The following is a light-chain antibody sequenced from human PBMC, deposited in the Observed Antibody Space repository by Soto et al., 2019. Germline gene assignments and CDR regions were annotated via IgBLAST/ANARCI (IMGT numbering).Light chain of an antibody. CDR3: VRYVGIGISV. V-gene: IGLV8-61*01. J-gene: IGLJ2*01. CDR1: SGSFSTSHY. CDR2: STI. Sequence: QTVVTQDPSVSVSPGGTVTITCGLSSGSFSTSHYPSWYQQTPGQAPRTLIYSTITRSSGVPDRFSGSILGNKAALTSTGAQADDECDYYCVRYVGIGISVFGGGTKLTVL.